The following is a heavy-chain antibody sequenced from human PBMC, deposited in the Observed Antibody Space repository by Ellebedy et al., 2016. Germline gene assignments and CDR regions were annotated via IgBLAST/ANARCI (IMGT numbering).Heavy chain of an antibody. V-gene: IGHV3-23*01. Sequence: GGSLRLSXAASGFTFRNYAMAWVRQPPGKGLEWVSGTSGGGGRTDYADSVTGRFTISRDNSKNTLYLQMNSLRADDSAVYYCAKARDYDSSVVDHWGQGTLVTVSS. J-gene: IGHJ4*02. CDR2: TSGGGGRT. CDR1: GFTFRNYA. D-gene: IGHD3-22*01. CDR3: AKARDYDSSVVDH.